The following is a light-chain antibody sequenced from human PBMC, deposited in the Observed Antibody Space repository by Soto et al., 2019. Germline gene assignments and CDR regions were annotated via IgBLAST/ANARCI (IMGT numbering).Light chain of an antibody. J-gene: IGKJ2*01. CDR1: QTVSSY. Sequence: EIVLTQSPATLSLSPGERATLSCRASQTVSSYLAWYQQRPGQAPRLLIYDASNRATGIPARFSGSGAGTDLTLTISSLEPEDFAVYYCQQRSNWPHTFGQGTNLEIK. CDR3: QQRSNWPHT. CDR2: DAS. V-gene: IGKV3-11*01.